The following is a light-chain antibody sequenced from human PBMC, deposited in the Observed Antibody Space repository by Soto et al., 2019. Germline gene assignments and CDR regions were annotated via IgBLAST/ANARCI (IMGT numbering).Light chain of an antibody. CDR2: TND. V-gene: IGLV1-44*01. Sequence: QSALTQPPSASGTPGQRVIISCSGGSSNIGRNTVNWYQHLPGTAPRLLIYTNDQRPSGVPDRFSGSKSGTSASLAISGLQSDFYADYYCAALDDISSFVFGTGTNVTVL. J-gene: IGLJ1*01. CDR3: AALDDISSFV. CDR1: SSNIGRNT.